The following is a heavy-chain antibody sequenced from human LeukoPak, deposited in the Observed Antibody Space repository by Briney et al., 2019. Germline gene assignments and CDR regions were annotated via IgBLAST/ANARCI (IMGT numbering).Heavy chain of an antibody. Sequence: PSETLSLTCTVSGGSISSYYWSWIRQPPGKGLEWIGYIYYSGSTNYNPSHKSRVTISVDTSKNQFSLKLSSVTAADTAVYYCARRPYYYDSSGYAHFDYWDQGTLVTVSS. CDR1: GGSISSYY. J-gene: IGHJ4*02. V-gene: IGHV4-59*08. CDR3: ARRPYYYDSSGYAHFDY. D-gene: IGHD3-22*01. CDR2: IYYSGST.